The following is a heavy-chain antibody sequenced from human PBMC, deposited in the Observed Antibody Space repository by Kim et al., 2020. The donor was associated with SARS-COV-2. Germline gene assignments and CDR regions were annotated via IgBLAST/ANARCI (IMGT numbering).Heavy chain of an antibody. CDR1: GFTVSDYY. D-gene: IGHD2-21*02. CDR2: IHTDGTT. CDR3: RRGHWGDSPS. Sequence: GGSLRLSCAAAGFTVSDYYLTWVRQAPGKGLEWMSMIHTDGTTYYADTVMGRFTISRDTSKNTLYLQMNNLRGEDTAVYYCRRGHWGDSPSWGQGTRITISS. J-gene: IGHJ4*02. V-gene: IGHV3-53*01.